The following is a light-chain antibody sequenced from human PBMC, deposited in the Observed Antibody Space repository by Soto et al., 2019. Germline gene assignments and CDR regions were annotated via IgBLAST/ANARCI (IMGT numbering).Light chain of an antibody. CDR3: CSYADTLYV. CDR1: SSDVGGYTY. V-gene: IGLV2-11*01. CDR2: DVN. J-gene: IGLJ1*01. Sequence: QSALTQPRSLSGSPGQSVTISCTGTSSDVGGYTYVSWYQQRPGKAPKLLIYDVNKRPSGVPDRFSGSKSGNTASLTISGLQAEDDADYYCCSYADTLYVFGTGTKLTVL.